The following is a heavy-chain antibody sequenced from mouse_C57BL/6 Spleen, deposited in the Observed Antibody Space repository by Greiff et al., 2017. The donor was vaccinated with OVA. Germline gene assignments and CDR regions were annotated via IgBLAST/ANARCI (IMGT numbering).Heavy chain of an antibody. D-gene: IGHD2-3*01. CDR3: TRGGLSDGYYFDY. V-gene: IGHV1-5*01. CDR2: IYPGNSDT. CDR1: GYTFTSYW. Sequence: EVQLQQSGTVLARPGASVKMSCKTSGYTFTSYWMHWVKQRPGQGLEWIGAIYPGNSDTSYNQKFKGKAKLTAVTSASTAYMELSSLTNEDSAVYYCTRGGLSDGYYFDYWGQGTTLTVSS. J-gene: IGHJ2*01.